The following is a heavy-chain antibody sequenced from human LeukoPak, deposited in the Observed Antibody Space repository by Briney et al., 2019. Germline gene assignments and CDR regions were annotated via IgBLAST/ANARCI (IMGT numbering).Heavy chain of an antibody. V-gene: IGHV4-39*01. J-gene: IGHJ4*02. CDR1: GGSISSSSYY. CDR3: ARLGITMISGQSRPHDY. CDR2: FYYSGST. D-gene: IGHD3-22*01. Sequence: PSETLSLTCTLSGGSISSSSYYWGWIRQPPGKGLEWIGSFYYSGSTYYNPSLKSRVTISVDTSKNQFSLKLSSVTAAGTAVYYCARLGITMISGQSRPHDYWGQGTLVTVSS.